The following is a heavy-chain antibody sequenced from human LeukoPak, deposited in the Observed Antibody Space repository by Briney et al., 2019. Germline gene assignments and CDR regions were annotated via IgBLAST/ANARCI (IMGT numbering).Heavy chain of an antibody. D-gene: IGHD4-11*01. Sequence: GGSLRLSCAPSGFPFSSYWMSWVRQAPGKGPEWVANIKQDGGEKYHVDSVKGRFTISRDNAKNSLYLEMSSLRAEDTAVYYCAREDHSKYEHWGQGTLVTVSS. CDR1: GFPFSSYW. CDR3: AREDHSKYEH. J-gene: IGHJ1*01. CDR2: IKQDGGEK. V-gene: IGHV3-7*01.